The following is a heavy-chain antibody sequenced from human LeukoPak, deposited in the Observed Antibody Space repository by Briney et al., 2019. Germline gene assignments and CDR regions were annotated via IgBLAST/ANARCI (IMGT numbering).Heavy chain of an antibody. CDR1: GFTFSSYS. D-gene: IGHD1-26*01. J-gene: IGHJ4*02. CDR3: ARNSGSAATEIDY. V-gene: IGHV3-21*01. CDR2: ISSSSSYI. Sequence: GGSLRLSCAASGFTFSSYSMNWVRQAPGKGLEWVSSISSSSSYIYYADSVKGRFTISRDNAKNSLYLQMNSLRAEDTAVYYCARNSGSAATEIDYWGQGTLVTVSS.